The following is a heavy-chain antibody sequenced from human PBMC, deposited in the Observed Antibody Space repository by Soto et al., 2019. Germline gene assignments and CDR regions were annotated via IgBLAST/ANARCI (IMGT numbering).Heavy chain of an antibody. V-gene: IGHV1-8*01. J-gene: IGHJ6*02. Sequence: ASVKVYCKASGYTFTSYDINWVRKATGQGLEWMGWMNPNSGNTGYAQKFQGRVTMTRNTSISTAYMELSSLRSEDTAVYYCARMRVHCSGSSCYVYYYYGMDVWGQGTTVTVSS. CDR3: ARMRVHCSGSSCYVYYYYGMDV. CDR1: GYTFTSYD. D-gene: IGHD2-15*01. CDR2: MNPNSGNT.